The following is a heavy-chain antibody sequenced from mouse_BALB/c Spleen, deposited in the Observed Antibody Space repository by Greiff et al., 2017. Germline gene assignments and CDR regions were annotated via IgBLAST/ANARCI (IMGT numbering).Heavy chain of an antibody. D-gene: IGHD5-1*01. CDR2: IYPGDGDT. J-gene: IGHJ4*01. V-gene: IGHV1-82*01. CDR1: GYTFSSSG. CDR3: ARWVYHTGAMDY. Sequence: QVQLQQSGPELVKPGASVKISCKASGYTFSSSGMNWVKQRPGQGLEWIGRIYPGDGDTNYNEKFKGKATLTADKSSSTAYMQLSSLTSVDSAVYFCARWVYHTGAMDYWGQGTSVTVSS.